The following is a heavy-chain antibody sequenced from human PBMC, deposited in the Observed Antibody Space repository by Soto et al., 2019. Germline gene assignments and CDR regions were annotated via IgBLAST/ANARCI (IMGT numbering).Heavy chain of an antibody. CDR2: MFYTGST. CDR1: GGSISSYY. Sequence: SETLSLTCTVSGGSISSYYWSWIRQPPGKGLELIGYMFYTGSTNYNPSLKSRVTISIDTSKNQFSLKLSSVSAADTAVYYCAREDDLWSGYLAQWGQGTLVTVSS. D-gene: IGHD3-3*01. CDR3: AREDDLWSGYLAQ. J-gene: IGHJ4*02. V-gene: IGHV4-59*01.